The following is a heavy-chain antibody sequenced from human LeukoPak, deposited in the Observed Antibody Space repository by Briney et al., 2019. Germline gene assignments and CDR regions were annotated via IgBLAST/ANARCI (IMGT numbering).Heavy chain of an antibody. CDR3: ARQDSYDFWSGYYWSRGNDGFDP. Sequence: GGSLRLSCAASGFTFSSYAMHWVRQAPGKGLEWVAVISYDGSNKYYADSVKGRSTISRDNSKNTLYLQMNSLRAEDTAVYYCARQDSYDFWSGYYWSRGNDGFDPWGQGTLVTVSS. CDR1: GFTFSSYA. CDR2: ISYDGSNK. V-gene: IGHV3-30-3*01. J-gene: IGHJ5*02. D-gene: IGHD3-3*01.